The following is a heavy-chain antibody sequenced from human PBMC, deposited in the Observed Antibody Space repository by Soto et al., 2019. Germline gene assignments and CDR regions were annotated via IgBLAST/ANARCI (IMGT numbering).Heavy chain of an antibody. V-gene: IGHV3-64*04. Sequence: VQLVESGGGLVQPGGSLRLSCSASGFTFSSYAMHWVRQAPGKGLEYVSAISSNGGSTYYADSVKGRFTISRDNSKNTLYLQMNSLRVEDTAVYYCARGQGGTFGHYDYWGQGTLVTVSS. J-gene: IGHJ4*02. CDR1: GFTFSSYA. CDR3: ARGQGGTFGHYDY. CDR2: ISSNGGST. D-gene: IGHD1-26*01.